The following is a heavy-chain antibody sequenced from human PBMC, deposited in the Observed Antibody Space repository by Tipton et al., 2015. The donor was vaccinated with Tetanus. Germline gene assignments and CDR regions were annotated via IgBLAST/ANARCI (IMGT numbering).Heavy chain of an antibody. Sequence: TLSLTCTVSGGSISSYYWSWIRQPPGKGLEWIGYIYYSGSTNYNPSLKSRVTISVDTSKNQFSLKLCSVTAADTAVYYCARGGRYGYGGQGWFDPWGQGTLVTVSS. V-gene: IGHV4-59*01. CDR1: GGSISSYY. CDR2: IYYSGST. CDR3: ARGGRYGYGGQGWFDP. J-gene: IGHJ5*02. D-gene: IGHD4-23*01.